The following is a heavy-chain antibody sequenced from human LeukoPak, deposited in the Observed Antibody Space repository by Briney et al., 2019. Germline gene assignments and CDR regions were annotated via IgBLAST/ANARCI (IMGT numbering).Heavy chain of an antibody. J-gene: IGHJ4*02. Sequence: SETLSLTCTVSGGSISSYYWSWIRQPPGKGLEWIGYIYYSGSTNYNPSLKSRVTISVDTSKNQFSLKPSSVTAADTAVYYCAAHSSGYYYMKSYFDYWGQGTLVTVSS. D-gene: IGHD3-22*01. CDR2: IYYSGST. CDR3: AAHSSGYYYMKSYFDY. CDR1: GGSISSYY. V-gene: IGHV4-59*08.